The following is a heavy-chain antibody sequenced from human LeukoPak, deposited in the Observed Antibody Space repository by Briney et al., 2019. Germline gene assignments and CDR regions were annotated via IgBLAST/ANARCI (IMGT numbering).Heavy chain of an antibody. CDR2: IYYSGST. J-gene: IGHJ6*02. CDR3: AKADYGDYVGYYYYGMDV. D-gene: IGHD4-17*01. Sequence: SETLSLTCTVSGGSISSSSYYWGWIRQPPGKGLEWIGSIYYSGSTYYNPSLKSRVTISVDTSKNQFSLKLSSVTAADTAVYYCAKADYGDYVGYYYYGMDVWGQGTTVTVSS. V-gene: IGHV4-39*01. CDR1: GGSISSSSYY.